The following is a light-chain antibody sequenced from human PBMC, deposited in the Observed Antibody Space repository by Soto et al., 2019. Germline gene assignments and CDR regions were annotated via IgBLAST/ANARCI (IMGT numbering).Light chain of an antibody. J-gene: IGKJ1*01. CDR2: AAF. CDR1: QSFSRTQ. CDR3: QQSGSSPRT. V-gene: IGKV3-20*01. Sequence: EIVLTQSPDTLSLSPGERATVSCRASQSFSRTQFAWYQQKPGQAPRLLIYAAFSRAAGVPDRFSGSGSGTDFTLTISRLEPEDFAVYYCQQSGSSPRTFGQGTKVEIK.